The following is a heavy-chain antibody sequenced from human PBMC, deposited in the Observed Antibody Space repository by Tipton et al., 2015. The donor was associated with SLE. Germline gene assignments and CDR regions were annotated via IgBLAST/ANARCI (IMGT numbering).Heavy chain of an antibody. CDR3: ARILSDYYSMDV. Sequence: TLSLTCTVSGASIHGGGYYWSWIRQHPGKGLEWIGSMYYSGNTHYNPSLKSRATLSVDTSETQFSLKLSSVTAADTAVYYCARILSDYYSMDVRGQGTTVTVSS. CDR2: MYYSGNT. CDR1: GASIHGGGYY. V-gene: IGHV4-31*03. J-gene: IGHJ6*02.